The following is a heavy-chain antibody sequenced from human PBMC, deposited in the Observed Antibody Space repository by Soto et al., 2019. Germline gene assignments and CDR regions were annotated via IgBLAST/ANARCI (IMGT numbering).Heavy chain of an antibody. Sequence: SGPTLVNPTQTNRLTCTFSGFSLRSSGMRVSWIRQPPGKALEWIARIDWDDDKYYSTSLRTRLTISKDSSKNQVVLTMTNMDPVDTATYYCAKSGTDGSWFDPWGQGTLVTVSS. CDR2: IDWDDDK. CDR1: GFSLRSSGMR. D-gene: IGHD1-1*01. J-gene: IGHJ5*02. V-gene: IGHV2-70*10. CDR3: AKSGTDGSWFDP.